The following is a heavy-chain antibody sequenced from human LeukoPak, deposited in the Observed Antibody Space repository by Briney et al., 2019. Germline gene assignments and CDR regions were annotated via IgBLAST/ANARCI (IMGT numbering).Heavy chain of an antibody. CDR1: GYTFTSYG. CDR2: ISAYNGNT. J-gene: IGHJ4*02. CDR3: ARDVKLGYCSSTSCYWVDFWSGYYHYFDY. V-gene: IGHV1-18*01. Sequence: ASVKVSCKASGYTFTSYGISWVRQAPGQGLEWMGWISAYNGNTNYAQKLQGRVTMTTDTSTSTAYMELRSLRSDDTAAYYCARDVKLGYCSSTSCYWVDFWSGYYHYFDYWGQGTLVTVSS. D-gene: IGHD2-2*01.